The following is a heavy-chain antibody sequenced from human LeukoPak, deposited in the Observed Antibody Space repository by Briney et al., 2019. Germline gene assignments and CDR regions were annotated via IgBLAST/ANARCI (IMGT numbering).Heavy chain of an antibody. CDR2: ISSSSSTI. V-gene: IGHV3-48*02. CDR3: ARVGPGGPYYDILTGAWIGGMDV. J-gene: IGHJ6*02. D-gene: IGHD3-9*01. Sequence: PGGSLRLSCAASGFTFSSYSMNWVRQAPGEGLGWVSYISSSSSTIYYADSVKGRFTISRDNAKNSLYLQMNSLRDEDTAVYYCARVGPGGPYYDILTGAWIGGMDVWGQGTTVTVSS. CDR1: GFTFSSYS.